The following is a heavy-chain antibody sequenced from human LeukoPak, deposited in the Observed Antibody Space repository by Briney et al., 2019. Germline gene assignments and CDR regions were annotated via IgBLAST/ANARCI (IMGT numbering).Heavy chain of an antibody. CDR1: GFTFSSYA. Sequence: GGSLRLSCAASGFTFSSYAMSWVGQAPGKGLEWVSAISGSGGTTYYAASVKGRFTISRDNSKNTLYLQMNSLSADDTAVYYCAKSGVFTIEGNWGQGTLVTVSS. V-gene: IGHV3-23*01. J-gene: IGHJ4*02. D-gene: IGHD1-26*01. CDR2: ISGSGGTT. CDR3: AKSGVFTIEGN.